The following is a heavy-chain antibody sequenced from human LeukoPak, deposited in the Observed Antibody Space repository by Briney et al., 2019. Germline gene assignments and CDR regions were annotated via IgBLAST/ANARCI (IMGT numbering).Heavy chain of an antibody. CDR2: INHSGST. J-gene: IGHJ4*02. Sequence: SETLSLTCAVYGGSFSGYYWSWIRQPPGKGLEWIGEINHSGSTNYNPSLKSRVTISVDTSKNQFSLKLSSVTAADTAVYYCASYIVGATYVYYWGQGTLVTVSS. CDR1: GGSFSGYY. V-gene: IGHV4-34*01. D-gene: IGHD1-26*01. CDR3: ASYIVGATYVYY.